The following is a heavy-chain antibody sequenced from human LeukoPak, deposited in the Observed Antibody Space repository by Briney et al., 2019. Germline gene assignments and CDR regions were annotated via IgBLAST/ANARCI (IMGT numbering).Heavy chain of an antibody. CDR1: GFTFSSYW. D-gene: IGHD5-12*01. Sequence: GGSLRLSCAASGFTFSSYWTHWVRHAPGKGLVWVSRINSDGSSTSYADSVKGRFTISRDNAKNTLYLQMNSLRAEDTAVYYCAKDSQPIVATILGYWGQGTLVTVSS. CDR2: INSDGSST. V-gene: IGHV3-74*01. J-gene: IGHJ4*02. CDR3: AKDSQPIVATILGY.